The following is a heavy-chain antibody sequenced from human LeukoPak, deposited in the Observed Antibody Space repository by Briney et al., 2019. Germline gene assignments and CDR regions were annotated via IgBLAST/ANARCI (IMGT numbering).Heavy chain of an antibody. CDR1: GFTFSRHE. CDR3: ARDGSNFDPFDY. Sequence: GGSLRLSCAASGFTFSRHEMNWVRQAPGKGLEWVSYISGSGSSIDYTESVEGRFTISRDNARNSLYLQMNSLRAEDTAVYYCARDGSNFDPFDYWGQGTLVTVSS. D-gene: IGHD4-11*01. J-gene: IGHJ4*02. V-gene: IGHV3-48*03. CDR2: ISGSGSSI.